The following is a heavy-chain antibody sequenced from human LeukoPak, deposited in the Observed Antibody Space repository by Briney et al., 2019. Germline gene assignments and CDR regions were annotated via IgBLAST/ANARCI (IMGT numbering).Heavy chain of an antibody. Sequence: ASVKVSCKASGYTFTSYDINWVRQATGQGLEWMGWMNPNSGNTGYAQKFQGRVTMTRNTSISTAYMELSSLRSEDTAEYYCARAKLGTRTLYYWGQGTLVTVSS. J-gene: IGHJ4*02. CDR2: MNPNSGNT. CDR1: GYTFTSYD. V-gene: IGHV1-8*01. CDR3: ARAKLGTRTLYY. D-gene: IGHD7-27*01.